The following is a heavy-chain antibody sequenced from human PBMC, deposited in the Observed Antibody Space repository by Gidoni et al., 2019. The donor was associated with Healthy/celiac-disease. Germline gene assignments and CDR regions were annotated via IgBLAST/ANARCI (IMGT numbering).Heavy chain of an antibody. CDR2: ISSSSSYI. CDR1: GFTFSSYS. Sequence: EVQLVESGGGLVKPGGSLRLSCAASGFTFSSYSMNWVRQAQGKGLEWVSSISSSSSYIYYADSVKGRFTISRDNAKNSLYLQMNSLRAEDTAVYYCARSGINSLDYWGQGTLVTVSS. J-gene: IGHJ4*02. CDR3: ARSGINSLDY. D-gene: IGHD3-10*01. V-gene: IGHV3-21*01.